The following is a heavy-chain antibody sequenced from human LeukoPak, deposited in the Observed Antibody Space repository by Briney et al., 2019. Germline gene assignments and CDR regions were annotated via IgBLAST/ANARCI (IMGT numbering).Heavy chain of an antibody. Sequence: SVKVSCKASGGTFSSYTISWVRQAPGQGLEWMGRIIPILGIANYAQKFQGRVTITADKSTSTAYMELSSLRSEAAAVYACQKTGTAREPPLDYGGRGTLVTVSS. CDR1: GGTFSSYT. CDR2: IIPILGIA. V-gene: IGHV1-69*02. J-gene: IGHJ4*02. CDR3: QKTGTAREPPLDY. D-gene: IGHD1/OR15-1a*01.